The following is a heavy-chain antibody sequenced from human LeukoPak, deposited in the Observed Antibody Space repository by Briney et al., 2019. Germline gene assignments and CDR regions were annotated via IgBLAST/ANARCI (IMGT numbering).Heavy chain of an antibody. CDR2: IYHSGST. CDR1: GGSISSSNW. CDR3: ARGVAAAGTGFDY. J-gene: IGHJ4*02. V-gene: IGHV4-4*02. Sequence: SETLSLTCAVSGGSISSSNWWSWVRQPPGKGLEWIGEIYHSGSTNYNPSLKSRVTISVDKSKNQFSLKLSSVTAADAAVYYCARGVAAAGTGFDYWGQGALVTVSS. D-gene: IGHD6-13*01.